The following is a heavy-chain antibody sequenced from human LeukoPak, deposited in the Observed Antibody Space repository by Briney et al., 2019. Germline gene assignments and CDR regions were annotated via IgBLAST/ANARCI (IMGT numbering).Heavy chain of an antibody. J-gene: IGHJ4*02. CDR3: AGARRYFDY. V-gene: IGHV4-39*01. CDR1: GGSISSSGYY. Sequence: SETLSLTCTVSGGSISSSGYYWGWIRQSPENGLEWIGSFYYNGDTYYNPSLKNRVIISVDRSKNQFSLKVNSVTAADTAVYYCAGARRYFDYWGQGTLVTVSS. CDR2: FYYNGDT.